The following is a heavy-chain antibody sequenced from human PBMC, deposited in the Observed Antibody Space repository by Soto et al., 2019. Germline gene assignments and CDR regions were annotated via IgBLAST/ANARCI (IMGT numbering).Heavy chain of an antibody. CDR3: ARSGYSSSWTYYYYYMDV. Sequence: EVQLVESGGGLVKPGGSLRLSGAASGFTFSSYSMNWVRQAPGKGLEWVSSISSSGSYIYYADSGKGRLTISKDNAKNSLYLQMNSLRAEDTAVYYCARSGYSSSWTYYYYYMDVWGKGTTVPVSS. V-gene: IGHV3-21*01. D-gene: IGHD6-13*01. CDR2: ISSSGSYI. CDR1: GFTFSSYS. J-gene: IGHJ6*03.